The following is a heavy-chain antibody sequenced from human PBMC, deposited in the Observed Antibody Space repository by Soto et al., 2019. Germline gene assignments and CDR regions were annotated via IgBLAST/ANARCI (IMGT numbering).Heavy chain of an antibody. Sequence: PSQTLSLTFGISGYRVSSNSAALNWLSQSPSRGLECLVRTYYRSNLYNDYAVSVESRITINPDTSNNHLSLQLNFVTPEDTAVYFCARGEQYSGRIFDYSGQGTLVTVSS. J-gene: IGHJ4*02. V-gene: IGHV6-1*01. CDR1: GYRVSSNSAA. CDR3: ARGEQYSGRIFDY. D-gene: IGHD1-26*01. CDR2: TYYRSNLYN.